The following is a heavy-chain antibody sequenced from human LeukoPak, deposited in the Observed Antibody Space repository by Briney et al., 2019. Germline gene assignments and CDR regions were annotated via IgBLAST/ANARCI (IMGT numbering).Heavy chain of an antibody. CDR2: MNPNSGNT. CDR1: GYTFTSYD. CDR3: ARGAAAGTSNWFDP. V-gene: IGHV1-8*01. J-gene: IGHJ5*02. Sequence: GASVKVSCKASGYTFTSYDINWVRQATGQGLEWMGWMNPNSGNTGYAQKFQGRVTMTRNTSISTAYMELSSLRSEDTAVYYCARGAAAGTSNWFDPWGQGTLVTVSS. D-gene: IGHD6-13*01.